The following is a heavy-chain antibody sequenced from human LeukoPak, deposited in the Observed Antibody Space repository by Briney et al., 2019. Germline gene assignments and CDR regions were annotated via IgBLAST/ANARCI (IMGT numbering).Heavy chain of an antibody. Sequence: GGSLRLSCAASGFTFSSYSMNWVRQAPGKGLEWVSSISSSSSYIYYADSVKGRFTISRDNAKNSLYLQMNSLGAEDTAVYYCARDLLTGTTNYFDYRGQGTLVTVSS. V-gene: IGHV3-21*01. J-gene: IGHJ4*02. CDR1: GFTFSSYS. D-gene: IGHD1-7*01. CDR2: ISSSSSYI. CDR3: ARDLLTGTTNYFDY.